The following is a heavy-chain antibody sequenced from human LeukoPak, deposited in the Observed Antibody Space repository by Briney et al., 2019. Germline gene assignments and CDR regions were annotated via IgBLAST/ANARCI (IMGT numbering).Heavy chain of an antibody. Sequence: GESLKISCKGSGYSFTNYWIGWVRQMPGKGLEWMGIIYPDDSDTRYSPSFQGHVTISADKSISTAYLQWSSLKASDTAMYYCARQLNYYDSRGPVDYWGQGTLVTVSS. CDR1: GYSFTNYW. CDR2: IYPDDSDT. V-gene: IGHV5-51*01. CDR3: ARQLNYYDSRGPVDY. D-gene: IGHD3-22*01. J-gene: IGHJ4*02.